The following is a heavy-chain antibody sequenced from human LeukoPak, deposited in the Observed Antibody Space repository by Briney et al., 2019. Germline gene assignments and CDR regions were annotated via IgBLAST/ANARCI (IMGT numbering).Heavy chain of an antibody. J-gene: IGHJ4*02. CDR2: VNHSGIT. V-gene: IGHV4-34*01. CDR3: ARDLGVPNYDSSGSYFDY. D-gene: IGHD3-22*01. Sequence: PSETLSLICAVYGGSFSGHHWNWIRQPPGKGLEWIGEVNHSGITNYNPSLESRVSISADTSKNQFSLKLSSVTAADTAVYYCARDLGVPNYDSSGSYFDYWGQGTLVTVSS. CDR1: GGSFSGHH.